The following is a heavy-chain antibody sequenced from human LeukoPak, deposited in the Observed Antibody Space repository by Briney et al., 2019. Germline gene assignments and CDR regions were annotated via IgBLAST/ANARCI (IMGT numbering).Heavy chain of an antibody. CDR3: ARATEPTAYYFDY. CDR1: GGSISSYY. CDR2: IYYSGST. D-gene: IGHD1-14*01. V-gene: IGHV4-59*01. J-gene: IGHJ4*02. Sequence: PSETLSLTCTVSGGSISSYYWSWIRQPPGKGLEWIGYIYYSGSTNYNPSLKSRVTISVDTSKNQFSLKLSSVTAADTAVYYCARATEPTAYYFDYRGQGTLVTVSS.